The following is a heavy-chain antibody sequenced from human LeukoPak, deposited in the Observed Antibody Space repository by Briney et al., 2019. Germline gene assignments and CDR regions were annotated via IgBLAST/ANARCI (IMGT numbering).Heavy chain of an antibody. D-gene: IGHD4-23*01. CDR3: AGEETGGFRFDY. Sequence: SETLSLTCTVSGGFSSSFDWSWLRQPPGKGLEWIGYMFYSGSTFYNPSLKSRVTISRETSKNQFSLKLTSVTAADTAVYYCAGEETGGFRFDYWGQGTVVTVSS. V-gene: IGHV4-59*08. CDR1: GGFSSSFD. J-gene: IGHJ4*02. CDR2: MFYSGST.